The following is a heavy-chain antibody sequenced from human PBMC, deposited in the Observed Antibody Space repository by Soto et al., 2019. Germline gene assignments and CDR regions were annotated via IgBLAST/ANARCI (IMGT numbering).Heavy chain of an antibody. V-gene: IGHV4-34*01. CDR2: INHSGST. CDR1: GGSFSGYY. J-gene: IGHJ5*02. CDR3: ARVFSIIIAAASYNWFDP. Sequence: SETLSLTCAVYGGSFSGYYWSWIRQPPGKGLEWIGEINHSGSTNYNPSLKSRVTISVDTSKNQFSLKLSSVTAADTAVYYCARVFSIIIAAASYNWFDPWGQGTLVTVSS. D-gene: IGHD6-13*01.